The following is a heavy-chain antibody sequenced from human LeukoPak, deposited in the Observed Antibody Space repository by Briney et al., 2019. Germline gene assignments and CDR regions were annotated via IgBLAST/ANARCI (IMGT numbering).Heavy chain of an antibody. V-gene: IGHV7-4-1*02. J-gene: IGHJ6*02. CDR3: ARVVAATPYYYYGMDV. CDR1: GYTFTSYA. Sequence: ASVKVSCKASGYTFTSYAMNWVRQAPGQGLEWMGWINTNTGNPTYTQGFTGRFVFSLDTSVSTAYLQISSLKAEDTAVYYCARVVAATPYYYYGMDVWGQGTTVTVSS. CDR2: INTNTGNP. D-gene: IGHD2-15*01.